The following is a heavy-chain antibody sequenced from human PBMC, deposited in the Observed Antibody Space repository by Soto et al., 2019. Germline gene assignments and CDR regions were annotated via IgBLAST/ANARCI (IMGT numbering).Heavy chain of an antibody. Sequence: AEPLSLTCTVSGGSISIYYWSWIRQPPGKGLEWIVYIYYSGSTNYNPSLKSRVTISLDKSENQFSLKVTSLTAADTAVYYCASRDPGTSVDYWGQGTLVTVSS. D-gene: IGHD1-7*01. J-gene: IGHJ4*02. V-gene: IGHV4-59*08. CDR1: GGSISIYY. CDR3: ASRDPGTSVDY. CDR2: IYYSGST.